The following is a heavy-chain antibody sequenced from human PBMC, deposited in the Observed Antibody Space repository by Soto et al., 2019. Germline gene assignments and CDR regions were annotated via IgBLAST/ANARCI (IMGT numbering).Heavy chain of an antibody. D-gene: IGHD1-7*01. V-gene: IGHV3-11*01. J-gene: IGHJ4*02. CDR1: GFTFSDYY. CDR3: ARPTFNSYNWNYDYYFDY. Sequence: QVQLVESGGGLVKPGGSLRLSCAASGFTFSDYYMSWIRQAPGKGLEWVSYISSSGSTIYYADSVEGRFTISRDNAKNSLYLQMNSLRAEDTAVYYCARPTFNSYNWNYDYYFDYWGQGTLVTVSS. CDR2: ISSSGSTI.